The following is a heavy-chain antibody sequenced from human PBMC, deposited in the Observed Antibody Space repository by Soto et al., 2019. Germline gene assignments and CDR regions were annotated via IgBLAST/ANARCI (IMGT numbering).Heavy chain of an antibody. J-gene: IGHJ6*02. V-gene: IGHV4-39*01. CDR2: MYYSGST. D-gene: IGHD3-3*01. CDR1: GGSISSTSYY. Sequence: SETLSLTCTVSGGSISSTSYYWGWIRQPPGKGLEWIGSMYYSGSTYYNPSLKSRVTISVDTSKNPLSLKLSSVTASDTAVDYCARGVTRGMDVSGPGTTVTVSS. CDR3: ARGVTRGMDV.